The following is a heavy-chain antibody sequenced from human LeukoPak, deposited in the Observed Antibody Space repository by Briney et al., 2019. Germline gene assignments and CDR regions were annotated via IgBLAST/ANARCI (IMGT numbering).Heavy chain of an antibody. D-gene: IGHD5-18*01. CDR3: ARDMGEYSYGAFDI. CDR1: GFTFSSYG. Sequence: GGSLRLSCAASGFTFSSYGMSWVRQAPGKGLEWVSAISGSGGSTYYADSVKGRFTISRDNAKNSLYLQMNSLRAEDTAVYYCARDMGEYSYGAFDIWGQGTMVTVSS. V-gene: IGHV3-23*01. J-gene: IGHJ3*02. CDR2: ISGSGGST.